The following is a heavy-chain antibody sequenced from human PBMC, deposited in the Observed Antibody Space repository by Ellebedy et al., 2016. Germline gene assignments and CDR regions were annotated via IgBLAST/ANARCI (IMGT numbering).Heavy chain of an antibody. CDR1: RFTFSNYW. CDR3: AGGEPTAYNWNQGEPDY. V-gene: IGHV3-74*01. J-gene: IGHJ4*02. D-gene: IGHD1-20*01. Sequence: GESLKISRAASRFTFSNYWMHWVRQAPGKGLVWVSRINTDGSSTSYADSVKGRFTISRDNAKNTLYLQMNSLRAEDTAVYYCAGGEPTAYNWNQGEPDYWGQGTLVTVSS. CDR2: INTDGSST.